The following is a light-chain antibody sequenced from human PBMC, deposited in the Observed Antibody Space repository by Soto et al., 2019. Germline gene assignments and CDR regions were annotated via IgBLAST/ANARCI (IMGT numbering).Light chain of an antibody. V-gene: IGKV3-20*01. CDR2: GAS. Sequence: EIVFTQSPGTLSLSPGERATLSCRASQSVSTSYLAWYQQKPGQAPRLLIYGASSRATGIPDRFSGSGSGTDFTLTISRLEPADFAVYYCQQFGGSPRTFGQGTKVDIK. CDR1: QSVSTSY. J-gene: IGKJ1*01. CDR3: QQFGGSPRT.